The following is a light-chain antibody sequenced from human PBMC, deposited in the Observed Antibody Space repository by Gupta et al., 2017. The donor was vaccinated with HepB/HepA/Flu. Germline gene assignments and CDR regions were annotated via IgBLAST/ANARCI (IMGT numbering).Light chain of an antibody. CDR1: SSNIGSNY. V-gene: IGLV1-47*01. Sequence: SCSGSSSNIGSNYVYWYQQLPGTAPKLLIYRNNQRPSGVPDRFSGSKSGTSASLAISGLRSEDEADYYCAAWDDSLSGLVVFGGGTKLIVL. CDR2: RNN. J-gene: IGLJ2*01. CDR3: AAWDDSLSGLVV.